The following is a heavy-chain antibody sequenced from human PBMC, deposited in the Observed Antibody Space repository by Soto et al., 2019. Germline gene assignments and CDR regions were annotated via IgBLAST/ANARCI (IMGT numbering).Heavy chain of an antibody. J-gene: IGHJ6*02. CDR2: IYSGGNT. CDR1: GFTVSSNY. CDR3: AKNLALDYGLDV. V-gene: IGHV3-53*01. Sequence: EVQLVESGGGLIQPGGSLRLSCAASGFTVSSNYMSWVRQTPGRGLEWVAVIYSGGNTYYADSVKGRFTISRDNSKNTMYLQMNGLRVEDTAVYYCAKNLALDYGLDVWGPGTTVIVSS.